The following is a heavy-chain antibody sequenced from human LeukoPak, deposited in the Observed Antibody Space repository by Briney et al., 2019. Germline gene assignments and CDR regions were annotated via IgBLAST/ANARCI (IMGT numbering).Heavy chain of an antibody. CDR2: ISYDGSNK. CDR1: GFTFSSYA. Sequence: PGGSLRLSCAASGFTFSSYAMHWVRQAPGKGLEGVAVISYDGSNKYYADSVKGRFTISRDNSKNTLYLQMNSLRAEDTAVYYCARDDSSSSDDDYWGQGTLVTVSS. CDR3: ARDDSSSSDDDY. V-gene: IGHV3-30*04. D-gene: IGHD6-6*01. J-gene: IGHJ4*02.